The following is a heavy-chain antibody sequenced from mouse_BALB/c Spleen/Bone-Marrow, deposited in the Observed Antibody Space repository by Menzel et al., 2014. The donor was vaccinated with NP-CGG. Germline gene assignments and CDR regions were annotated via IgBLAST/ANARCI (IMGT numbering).Heavy chain of an antibody. CDR2: ISSGGST. CDR1: GFTFSSYA. D-gene: IGHD2-14*01. CDR3: ARGREVRRGAWFAY. V-gene: IGHV5-6-5*01. Sequence: EVQLVESGGGLVKPGGSLKLSCAASGFTFSSYAMSWVRQTPEERLEWVASISSGGSTYYPDSVKGRFTISRDNARNILYLQMSSLRSEDTAMYYCARGREVRRGAWFAYWGQGTLVTVSA. J-gene: IGHJ3*01.